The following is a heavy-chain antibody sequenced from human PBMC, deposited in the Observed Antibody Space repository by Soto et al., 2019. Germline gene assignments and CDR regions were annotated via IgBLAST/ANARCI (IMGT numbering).Heavy chain of an antibody. Sequence: SETLSLTCAVYGGSFSGYYWSWIRQPPGKGLEWIGEINHTGSSNYNPSLKSRLTISVDRSKNHFSLQLTSVTVADTAVYYCATSYGNAWYTYWGQGTQVTVSS. CDR1: GGSFSGYY. CDR3: ATSYGNAWYTY. J-gene: IGHJ4*02. D-gene: IGHD6-13*01. V-gene: IGHV4-34*01. CDR2: INHTGSS.